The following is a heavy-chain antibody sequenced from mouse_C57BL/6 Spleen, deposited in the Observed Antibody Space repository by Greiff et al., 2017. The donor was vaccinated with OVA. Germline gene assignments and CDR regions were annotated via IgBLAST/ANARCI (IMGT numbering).Heavy chain of an antibody. CDR3: AGVGYYGSSSYYFDY. D-gene: IGHD1-1*01. CDR1: GYTFTSYW. CDR2: IDPNRGGT. Sequence: VQLQQPGAELVKPGASVKLSCKASGYTFTSYWMHWVKQRPGRGLEWIGRIDPNRGGTKYNEKFKSKATLTVDKPSSTAYMQLSSLTSEDSAVYYCAGVGYYGSSSYYFDYWGQGTTLTVSS. V-gene: IGHV1-72*01. J-gene: IGHJ2*01.